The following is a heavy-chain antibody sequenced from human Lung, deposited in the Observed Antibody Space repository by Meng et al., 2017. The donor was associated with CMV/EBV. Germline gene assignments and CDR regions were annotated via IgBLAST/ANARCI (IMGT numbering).Heavy chain of an antibody. J-gene: IGHJ4*02. CDR1: GFTFTNYW. CDR2: IKEDGSVK. D-gene: IGHD7-27*01. V-gene: IGHV3-7*01. CDR3: AREYWGPED. Sequence: GESLKISCAASGFTFTNYWMTWVRQAPGKGLEWVANIKEDGSVKHYGDSVKGRFTMSRDNAKNSVYLQMNGLRAEDTAVYYCAREYWGPEDWGPATVV.